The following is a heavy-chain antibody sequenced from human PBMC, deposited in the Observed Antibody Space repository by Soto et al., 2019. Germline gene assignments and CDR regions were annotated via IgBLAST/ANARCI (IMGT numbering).Heavy chain of an antibody. CDR3: ARDMRQWLVYYFDY. V-gene: IGHV3-30-3*01. D-gene: IGHD6-19*01. CDR2: ISYDGSNK. J-gene: IGHJ4*02. CDR1: GFTFSSYA. Sequence: PGGSLRLSCAGSGFTFSSYAMHWVRQAPGKGLEWVAVISYDGSNKYYADSVKGRFTISRDNSKNTLYLQMNSLRAEDTAVYYCARDMRQWLVYYFDYWGQGTLVTVSS.